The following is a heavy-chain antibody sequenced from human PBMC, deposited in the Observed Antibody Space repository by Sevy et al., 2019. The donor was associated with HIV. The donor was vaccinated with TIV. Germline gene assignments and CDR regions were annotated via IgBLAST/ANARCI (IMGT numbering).Heavy chain of an antibody. CDR3: ARVSVKGIAAAGTDY. V-gene: IGHV3-21*01. CDR2: ISSSSSYI. J-gene: IGHJ4*02. D-gene: IGHD6-13*01. Sequence: GGSLRLSCAASGFTFSSYSMNWVRQAPGKGLEWVSSISSSSSYIYYADSVKGRFTISRDNAKNSLYLQMNSLRAEDTAVYYCARVSVKGIAAAGTDYWGQGTLVTVSS. CDR1: GFTFSSYS.